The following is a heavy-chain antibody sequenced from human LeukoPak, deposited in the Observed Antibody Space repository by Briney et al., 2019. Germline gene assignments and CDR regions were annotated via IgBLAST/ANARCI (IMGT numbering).Heavy chain of an antibody. D-gene: IGHD3-10*01. V-gene: IGHV4-59*01. CDR1: GGSISSYY. J-gene: IGHJ4*02. CDR3: AGGSTMIRGAADY. CDR2: IYYSGSP. Sequence: SETLSLTCTVSGGSISSYYWSWIRQPPGKGLEWIGYIYYSGSPNYNPSLKSRVTISVDTSKNQFSLKLSSVTAADTAVYFCAGGSTMIRGAADYWGQGTLVTVSS.